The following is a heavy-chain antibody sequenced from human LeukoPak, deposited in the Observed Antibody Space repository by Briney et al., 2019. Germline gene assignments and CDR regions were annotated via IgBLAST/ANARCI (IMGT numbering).Heavy chain of an antibody. V-gene: IGHV1-3*01. D-gene: IGHD6-13*01. Sequence: GASXXVSCKASGYTFTSXAMHWVRXAPGQRLEWMGWINAGNGNTKYSQKFQGRVTITRDTSTSTVYMELSSLRSEDTAVYYCASHSSSWPYWGQGTLVTVSS. CDR3: ASHSSSWPY. CDR2: INAGNGNT. J-gene: IGHJ4*02. CDR1: GYTFTSXA.